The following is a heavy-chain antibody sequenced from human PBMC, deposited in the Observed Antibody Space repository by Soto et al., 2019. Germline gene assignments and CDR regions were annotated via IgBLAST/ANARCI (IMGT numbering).Heavy chain of an antibody. Sequence: GSLRLSCAASGFTFSSYGMHWVRQAPGKGLEWVAVISYDGSNKYYADSVKGRFTISRDNSKNTLYLQMNSLRAEDTAVYYCAKAMGVTVTTYYYYGMDVWGQGTTVTVSS. J-gene: IGHJ6*02. V-gene: IGHV3-30*18. CDR3: AKAMGVTVTTYYYYGMDV. CDR2: ISYDGSNK. D-gene: IGHD4-17*01. CDR1: GFTFSSYG.